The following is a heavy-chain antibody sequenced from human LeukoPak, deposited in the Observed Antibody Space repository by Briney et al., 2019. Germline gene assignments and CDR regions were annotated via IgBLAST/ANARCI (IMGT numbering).Heavy chain of an antibody. CDR1: GFIFSSYS. Sequence: GGSLRLSCAASGFIFSSYSMNWVRQAPGKGLEWVSYISSSSTTIYYADSVKGRFSISRDSAKNSLYLQMNSLRAEDTAVYYCARGNNGWYYFDCWGQGTLVTVSS. CDR2: ISSSSTTI. J-gene: IGHJ4*02. V-gene: IGHV3-48*01. CDR3: ARGNNGWYYFDC. D-gene: IGHD6-19*01.